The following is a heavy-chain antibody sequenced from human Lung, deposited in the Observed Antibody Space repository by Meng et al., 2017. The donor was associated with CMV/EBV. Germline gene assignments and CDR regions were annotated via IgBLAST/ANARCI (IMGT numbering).Heavy chain of an antibody. Sequence: GSLRLSXTASGFYFSDYAMHWVRQAPGKGPEWVTFTHYDESEKYYADSVKGRFTISRDNSKKTLYLQMNSLRPEDTAVYYCARSYNGKYYPPYYYYYYGMDVWXQGTXVTVAS. V-gene: IGHV3-30*02. CDR3: ARSYNGKYYPPYYYYYYGMDV. J-gene: IGHJ6*02. CDR2: THYDESEK. D-gene: IGHD1-26*01. CDR1: GFYFSDYA.